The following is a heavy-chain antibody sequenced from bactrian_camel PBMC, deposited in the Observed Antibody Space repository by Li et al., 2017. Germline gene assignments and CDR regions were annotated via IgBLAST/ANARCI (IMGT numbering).Heavy chain of an antibody. J-gene: IGHJ4*01. Sequence: HVQLVESGGGSVQVGGSLRLSCAASGYTYSSYCMGWFRQAPGKEREGVAVIDSNGLAKYADSVKGRFTISQDNSKNTLFLQMNVLRPEDTAMYYCAARKVARGSHFSLGRAPALRRDEYNFWGQGTQVTVS. CDR2: IDSNGLA. V-gene: IGHV3S55*01. CDR3: AARKVARGSHFSLGRAPALRRDEYNF. D-gene: IGHD2*01. CDR1: GYTYSSYC.